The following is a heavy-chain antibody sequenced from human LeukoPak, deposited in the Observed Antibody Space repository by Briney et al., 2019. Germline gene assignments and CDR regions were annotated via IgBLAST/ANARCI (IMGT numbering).Heavy chain of an antibody. V-gene: IGHV1-46*01. Sequence: ASVKVSCKASGYTFTSYYMHWVRQAPGQGLEWMGIINPSGGSTSYAQKFQGRVTMTRDTSISTAYMELSRLRSDDTAVYYCARATVGAAHWGQGTLVTVSS. CDR1: GYTFTSYY. CDR2: INPSGGST. D-gene: IGHD2-15*01. CDR3: ARATVGAAH. J-gene: IGHJ4*02.